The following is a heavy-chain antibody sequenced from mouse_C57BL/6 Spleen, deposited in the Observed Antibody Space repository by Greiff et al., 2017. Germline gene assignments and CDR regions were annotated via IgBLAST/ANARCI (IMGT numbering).Heavy chain of an antibody. CDR1: GYTFTDYE. Sequence: VQLQQSGAELVRPGASVTLSCKASGYTFTDYEMHWVKQTPVHGLEWIGAIDPETGGTAYNQKFKGKAILAADKSSSPAYMELRSLTSADSAVYYCTRPYDGYSTLYFDYWGQGTTLTVSS. J-gene: IGHJ2*01. CDR3: TRPYDGYSTLYFDY. V-gene: IGHV1-15*01. D-gene: IGHD2-3*01. CDR2: IDPETGGT.